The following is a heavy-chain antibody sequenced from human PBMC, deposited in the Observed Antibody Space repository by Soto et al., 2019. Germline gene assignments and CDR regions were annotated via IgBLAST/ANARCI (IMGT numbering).Heavy chain of an antibody. CDR2: VNPAGSAS. CDR3: ATVGYSYGWGY. D-gene: IGHD5-18*01. Sequence: EVQLVESGGGLAQPGGSLRLSCVGSGFTFSNYWVHWVRQVPGKGPVWVSRVNPAGSASSYAEFVQGRFTVFRDNAKNTIYLEMNSLSADDTAVYYCATVGYSYGWGYWGQGTLVTVSS. V-gene: IGHV3-74*01. CDR1: GFTFSNYW. J-gene: IGHJ4*02.